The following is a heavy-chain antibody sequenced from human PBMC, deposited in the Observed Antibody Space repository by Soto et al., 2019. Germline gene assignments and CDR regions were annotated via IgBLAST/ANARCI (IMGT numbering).Heavy chain of an antibody. J-gene: IGHJ4*02. CDR3: ARERGRGYYDFWSGYPDY. Sequence: DLEGIGYISYSGSTNYNPSLKSRINISVDTSKNQFSLKLSSVTAADTAIYYCARERGRGYYDFWSGYPDYWGQGTLVTVSS. CDR2: ISYSGST. V-gene: IGHV4-31*02. D-gene: IGHD3-3*01.